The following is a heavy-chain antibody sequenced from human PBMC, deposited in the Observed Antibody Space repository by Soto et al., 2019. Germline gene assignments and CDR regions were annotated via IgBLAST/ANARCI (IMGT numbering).Heavy chain of an antibody. V-gene: IGHV3-30*18. CDR3: AKDRGQKAVPAITGGADFQV. CDR2: ISYSGDSQ. Sequence: QVQLVESGGGVVQPGASLRLSCVTSGFSVSSYGMHWVRQAPGKGLEWLATISYSGDSQYYEDSVRGRFALSRCNFQSTVYLQLNRLKVEATGVYHCAKDRGQKAVPAITGGADFQVLGQGTMGTVSS. J-gene: IGHJ3*01. CDR1: GFSVSSYG. D-gene: IGHD6-19*01.